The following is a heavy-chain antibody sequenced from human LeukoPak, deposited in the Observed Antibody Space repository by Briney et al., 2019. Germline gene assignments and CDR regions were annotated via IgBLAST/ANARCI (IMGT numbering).Heavy chain of an antibody. CDR2: ISSSSTYI. J-gene: IGHJ3*01. Sequence: GGSLRLSCAASGFTFSTYSMNWVHQAPGKGLEWVSSISSSSTYIHYADSVKGRFTISRDNAQNSLYLQMNSLRAEDTAVYYCLGAFDFWGQGTMVTVSS. CDR3: LGAFDF. CDR1: GFTFSTYS. V-gene: IGHV3-21*01.